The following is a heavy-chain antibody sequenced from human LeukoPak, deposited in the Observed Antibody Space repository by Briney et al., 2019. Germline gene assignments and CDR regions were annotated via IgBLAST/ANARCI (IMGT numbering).Heavy chain of an antibody. Sequence: GGSLRLSCAASGFTFSGYSMNWVRQAPGKGLEWVSSISSSGSYIYYADSVKGRFTISRDNAKNSLYLQMNSLRAEDTAVYYCARGGRGYEDAFDIWGQGTMVTVSS. J-gene: IGHJ3*02. CDR3: ARGGRGYEDAFDI. CDR2: ISSSGSYI. CDR1: GFTFSGYS. V-gene: IGHV3-21*01. D-gene: IGHD3-22*01.